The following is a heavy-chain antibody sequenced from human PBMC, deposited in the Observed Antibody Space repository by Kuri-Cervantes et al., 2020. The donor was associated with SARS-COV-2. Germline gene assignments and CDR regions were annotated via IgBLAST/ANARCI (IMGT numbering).Heavy chain of an antibody. CDR1: GGSISSGYY. D-gene: IGHD3-16*01. CDR3: ARSSDYVWGSLYYFDY. Sequence: ESLKISCTVSGGSISSGYYWGWIRQPPGKGLEWIGSIYHSGSTYYNPSLKSRVTISVDTSKNQFSLKLSSVTAADTAVYYCARSSDYVWGSLYYFDYWGRGPL. J-gene: IGHJ4*02. CDR2: IYHSGST. V-gene: IGHV4-38-2*02.